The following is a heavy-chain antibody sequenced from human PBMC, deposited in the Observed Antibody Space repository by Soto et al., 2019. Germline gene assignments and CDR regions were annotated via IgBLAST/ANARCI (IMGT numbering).Heavy chain of an antibody. Sequence: ASVKVSCKVSGSTLTELSMHWVRQAPRKGLEWMGGFDPEDGETIYAKKFQGRVTMTEDTSTATAYMELSSLRSEDTAVYYCATWSSGWLYFDYWGQGTLVTVSS. D-gene: IGHD6-19*01. CDR2: FDPEDGET. CDR1: GSTLTELS. CDR3: ATWSSGWLYFDY. V-gene: IGHV1-24*01. J-gene: IGHJ4*02.